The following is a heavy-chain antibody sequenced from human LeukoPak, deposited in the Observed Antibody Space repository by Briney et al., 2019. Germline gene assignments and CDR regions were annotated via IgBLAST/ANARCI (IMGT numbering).Heavy chain of an antibody. V-gene: IGHV3-74*01. CDR3: AKDSEKLTADY. D-gene: IGHD4/OR15-4a*01. CDR2: INSDGSST. J-gene: IGHJ4*02. Sequence: PGGSLRLSCAASGFTFSSYWMHWVRQAPGKGLVWVSRINSDGSSTSYADSVKGRFTISRDNSKNTLYLQMNSLRAEDTAVYYCAKDSEKLTADYWGQGTLVTVSS. CDR1: GFTFSSYW.